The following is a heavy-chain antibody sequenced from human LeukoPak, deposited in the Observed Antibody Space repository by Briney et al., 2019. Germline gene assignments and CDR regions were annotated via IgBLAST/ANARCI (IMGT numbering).Heavy chain of an antibody. CDR3: ARHTMVRGVSGYYYYYMGV. J-gene: IGHJ6*03. Sequence: SETLSLTCTVSGGSISSYYWSWIRQPPGKGLEWIGYIYTSGSTNYNPSLKSRVTISVDTSKNQFSLKLSSVTAADTAVYYCARHTMVRGVSGYYYYYMGVWGKGTTVTVSS. D-gene: IGHD3-10*01. CDR2: IYTSGST. V-gene: IGHV4-4*09. CDR1: GGSISSYY.